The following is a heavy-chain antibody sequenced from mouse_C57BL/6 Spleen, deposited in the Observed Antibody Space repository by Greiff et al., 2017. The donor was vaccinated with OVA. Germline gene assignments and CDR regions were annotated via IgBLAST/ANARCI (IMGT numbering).Heavy chain of an antibody. CDR3: ARHYGSHGYFDV. V-gene: IGHV1-69*01. J-gene: IGHJ1*03. D-gene: IGHD1-1*01. CDR2: IDPSDSYT. Sequence: VQLQQPGAELVMPGASVKLSCKASGYTFTSYWMHWVKQRPGQGLEWIGEIDPSDSYTNYNQKFKGKSTLTVDKSSSTAYMQLSSLTSEDSAVYYCARHYGSHGYFDVWGTGTTVTVSS. CDR1: GYTFTSYW.